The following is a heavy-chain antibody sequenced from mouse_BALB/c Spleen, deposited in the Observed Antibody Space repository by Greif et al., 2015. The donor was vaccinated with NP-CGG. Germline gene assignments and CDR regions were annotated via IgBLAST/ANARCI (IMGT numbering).Heavy chain of an antibody. CDR1: GFTFSSYT. V-gene: IGHV5-6-4*01. CDR2: ISSGGSYT. J-gene: IGHJ4*01. Sequence: EVQVVESGGGLVKPGGSLKLSCAASGFTFSSYTMSGVRQTPEKRLEWVATISSGGSYTYYPDSVKGRFTISRDNAKNTLYLQMSSLKSEDTAMYYCTREGVRHAMDYWGQGTSVTVSS. D-gene: IGHD2-14*01. CDR3: TREGVRHAMDY.